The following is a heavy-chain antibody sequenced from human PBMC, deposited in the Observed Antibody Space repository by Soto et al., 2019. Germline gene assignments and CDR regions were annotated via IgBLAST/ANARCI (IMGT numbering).Heavy chain of an antibody. CDR2: MNPNSGNT. D-gene: IGHD2-2*01. CDR3: ARRSGGYCSSTSCHYYYYYMDV. Sequence: ASVKVSCKASGYTFTSYDINWVRQATGQGLEWMGWMNPNSGNTGYAQKFQGRVTMTRNTSISTAYMELSSLRSEDTAVYYCARRSGGYCSSTSCHYYYYYMDVWGKGTTVTVSS. CDR1: GYTFTSYD. V-gene: IGHV1-8*01. J-gene: IGHJ6*03.